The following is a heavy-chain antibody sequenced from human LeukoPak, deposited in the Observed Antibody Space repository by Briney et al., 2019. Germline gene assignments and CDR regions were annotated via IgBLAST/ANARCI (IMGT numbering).Heavy chain of an antibody. D-gene: IGHD3-10*02. CDR3: ASAYTYVRLGDH. CDR1: GLSFSNYW. CDR2: TNLHGTAV. J-gene: IGHJ4*02. Sequence: VGSLRLSCAVSGLSFSNYWMHWVRQAPGKGLVWVARTNLHGTAVDYADPVKGRFTISRDNSKNMLFLQMNSLRVEDTAVYYCASAYTYVRLGDHWGQGTLVTVSP. V-gene: IGHV3-74*01.